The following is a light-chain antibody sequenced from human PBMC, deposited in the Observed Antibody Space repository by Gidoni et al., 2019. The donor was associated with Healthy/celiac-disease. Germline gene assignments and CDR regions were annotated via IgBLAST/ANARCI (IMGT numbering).Light chain of an antibody. CDR2: DAS. CDR1: QSVSSY. Sequence: EIVLTQSPATLSLSPGERATLSCRASQSVSSYLAWYQQKPGQAPMLLIYDASNRATGIPARFSGSGSGTDFTLTISSLEPEDFAVYYCQQRSNWPPWTFGQXTKVEIK. V-gene: IGKV3-11*01. J-gene: IGKJ1*01. CDR3: QQRSNWPPWT.